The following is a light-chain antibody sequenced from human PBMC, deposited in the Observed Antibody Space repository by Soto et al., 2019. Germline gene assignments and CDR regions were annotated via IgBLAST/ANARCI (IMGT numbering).Light chain of an antibody. J-gene: IGKJ2*01. CDR1: QSVASN. V-gene: IGKV3-15*01. CDR2: GAS. Sequence: EIVMTQSPASLSVSPGDGATLSCRASQSVASNVAWYQQRPGQGPRLLIHGASTRAVGVPARFSGSGSGTDFTLTISSLQSEDFAVYYCQQYHNLPPQYTCGQGTKLQIK. CDR3: QQYHNLPPQYT.